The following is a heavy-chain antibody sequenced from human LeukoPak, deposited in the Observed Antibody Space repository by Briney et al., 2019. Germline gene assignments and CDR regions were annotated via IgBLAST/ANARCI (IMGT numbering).Heavy chain of an antibody. J-gene: IGHJ4*02. Sequence: PSQTLSLTCAVSGGSISSGGYSWSWIRQPPGKGLEWIGYIYHSGSTYYNPSLKSRVTISVDRSKNQFSLKLSSVTAADTAVYYCASSWSAQLGFRHWGQGTLVTVSS. D-gene: IGHD5-18*01. CDR1: GGSISSGGYS. CDR3: ASSWSAQLGFRH. CDR2: IYHSGST. V-gene: IGHV4-30-2*01.